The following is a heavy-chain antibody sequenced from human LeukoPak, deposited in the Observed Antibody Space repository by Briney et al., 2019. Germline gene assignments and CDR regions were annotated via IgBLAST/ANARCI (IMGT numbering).Heavy chain of an antibody. CDR3: ARGEQLASY. J-gene: IGHJ4*02. V-gene: IGHV4-59*01. D-gene: IGHD6-13*01. CDR1: GGSISSYC. Sequence: PSETLSLTCTVSGGSISSYCWSWIRQPPGKGLEWIGYIYYSGSTNYNPSLKSRVTISVDTSKNQFSLKLSSVTAADTAVYYCARGEQLASYWGQGTLVTVSS. CDR2: IYYSGST.